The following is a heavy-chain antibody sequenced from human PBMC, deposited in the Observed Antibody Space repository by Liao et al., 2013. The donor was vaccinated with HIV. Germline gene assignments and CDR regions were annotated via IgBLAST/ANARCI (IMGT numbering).Heavy chain of an antibody. Sequence: QLLLQESGPGLVKPSETLSLTCTVSGGSISTSSYYWGWIRQPPEKGLEWIGSIDYSGSTYYNPSLKSRVTISVDTSKNQFSLKLRSVTAADTAVYYCARDTYLSPRHFQHWGQGTLVRVSS. J-gene: IGHJ1*01. CDR2: IDYSGST. CDR3: ARDTYLSPRHFQH. V-gene: IGHV4-39*07. CDR1: GGSISTSSYY.